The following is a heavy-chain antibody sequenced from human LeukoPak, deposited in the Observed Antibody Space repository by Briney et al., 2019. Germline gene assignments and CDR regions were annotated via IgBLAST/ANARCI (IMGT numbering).Heavy chain of an antibody. J-gene: IGHJ4*02. D-gene: IGHD2-15*01. CDR3: NPFAEVVVD. V-gene: IGHV3-30*02. CDR1: GFTFSNYG. CDR2: IRYDGSNK. Sequence: GGSLRLSCAASGFTFSNYGMHWVRQAPGKGLEWVTFIRYDGSNKYYADSVKGRFTISRDNSKNTLFLQMNSLRAEDTAVYYCNPFAEVVVDWGLGTLVTVSS.